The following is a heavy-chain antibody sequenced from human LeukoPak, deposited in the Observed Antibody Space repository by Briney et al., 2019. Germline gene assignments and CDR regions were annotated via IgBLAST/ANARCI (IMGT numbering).Heavy chain of an antibody. CDR3: AKDIGAHQFDS. Sequence: GGSLRLSCAASGFTFSNYAMSWVRQAPGKGLEWVSAISGIGDRTYHADSVKGRFTTSRDNSKNTLYLQMNSLRAEDTAVYYCAKDIGAHQFDSWGQGTLVIVSS. D-gene: IGHD3-10*01. V-gene: IGHV3-23*01. CDR2: ISGIGDRT. J-gene: IGHJ4*02. CDR1: GFTFSNYA.